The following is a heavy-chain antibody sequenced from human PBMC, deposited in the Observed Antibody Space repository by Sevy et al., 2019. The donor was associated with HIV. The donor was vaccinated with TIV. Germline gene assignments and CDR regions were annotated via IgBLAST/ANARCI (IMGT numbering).Heavy chain of an antibody. CDR1: GGSISGYY. V-gene: IGHV4-59*01. J-gene: IGHJ6*03. D-gene: IGHD4-4*01. Sequence: SETLSLTCTVFGGSISGYYWSWVRQPPGKGLEWIGYIYSNGNTNYNSSLKSRLTISVHTSKNQFSLKLTSVTAADTAVYSCARSVTTHTYYYMDVWGKGTTVTVSS. CDR3: ARSVTTHTYYYMDV. CDR2: IYSNGNT.